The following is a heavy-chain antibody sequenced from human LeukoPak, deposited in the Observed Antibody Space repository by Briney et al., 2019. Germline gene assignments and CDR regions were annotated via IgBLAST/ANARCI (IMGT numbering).Heavy chain of an antibody. V-gene: IGHV4-38-2*02. CDR1: GYSISNGYY. J-gene: IGHJ4*02. Sequence: AETLSLTCTVSGYSISNGYYWVWIRQPPGKGLEWIGIIYHSGSTHYSPSLKSRVTMSVDTSKNQVSLRLTSVTAADTAFYYCTRADSSGWVSVDYWGQGTLVTVSS. CDR3: TRADSSGWVSVDY. CDR2: IYHSGST. D-gene: IGHD6-19*01.